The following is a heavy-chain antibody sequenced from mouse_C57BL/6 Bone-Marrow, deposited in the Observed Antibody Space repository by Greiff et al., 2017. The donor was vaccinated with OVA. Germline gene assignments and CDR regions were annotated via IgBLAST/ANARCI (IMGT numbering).Heavy chain of an antibody. CDR2: IYPGGGYT. D-gene: IGHD1-1*01. CDR1: GYTFTNYW. J-gene: IGHJ4*01. V-gene: IGHV1-63*01. CDR3: ARRAHYYGSSYMAMDY. Sequence: QVQLQQSGAELVRPGTSVKMSCKASGYTFTNYWIGWAKQRPGHGLEWIGDIYPGGGYTNYNEKFKGKATLTADKSSSTAYMQFSSLTSEDSASYYCARRAHYYGSSYMAMDYWGQGTSVTVSS.